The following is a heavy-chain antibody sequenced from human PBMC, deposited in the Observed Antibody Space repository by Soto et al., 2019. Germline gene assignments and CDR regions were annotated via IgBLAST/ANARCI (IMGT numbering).Heavy chain of an antibody. CDR2: IYPGDSDT. CDR1: GYSFTSYW. J-gene: IGHJ3*02. Sequence: GESLKISCKGSGYSFTSYWICWVRKMPGKGLEWMGIIYPGDSDTRYSPSFQGQVTISADKSISTAYLQWSSLRAEDTAVYYCAKTANGWFSAFDIWGQGTMVTVSS. CDR3: AKTANGWFSAFDI. D-gene: IGHD6-19*01. V-gene: IGHV5-51*01.